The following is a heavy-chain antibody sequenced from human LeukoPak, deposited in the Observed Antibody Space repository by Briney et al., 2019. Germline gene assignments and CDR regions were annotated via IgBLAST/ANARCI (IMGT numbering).Heavy chain of an antibody. Sequence: GGALRLSCAASGFTFSNNWMGWVRQAPGGGLEWVANINQDVSAKNYADSVKGRFTISRHNANNSLYLQMNSLRAEDAAVYYCVKRRVSWGQATLVTVRS. V-gene: IGHV3-7*02. CDR3: VKRRVS. D-gene: IGHD6-6*01. J-gene: IGHJ5*02. CDR2: INQDVSAK. CDR1: GFTFSNNW.